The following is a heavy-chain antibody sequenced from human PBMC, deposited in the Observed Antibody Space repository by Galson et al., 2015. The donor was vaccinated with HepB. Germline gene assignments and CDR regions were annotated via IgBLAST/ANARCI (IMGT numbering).Heavy chain of an antibody. CDR2: VDTNTGNP. V-gene: IGHV7-4-1*02. CDR1: GYTLTGNS. D-gene: IGHD3-10*01. CDR3: VRGTRGYHGMDV. Sequence: SVKVSCKASGYTLTGNSMNWVRQAPGQGLEWMGWVDTNTGNPTYAQGFAGRFVFSLDTSVSTSYLQISDLKAGDTAVYYCVRGTRGYHGMDVWGQGTTVTVSS. J-gene: IGHJ6*02.